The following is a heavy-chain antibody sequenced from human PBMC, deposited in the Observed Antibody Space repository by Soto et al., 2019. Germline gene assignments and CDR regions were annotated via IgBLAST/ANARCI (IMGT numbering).Heavy chain of an antibody. D-gene: IGHD4-17*01. CDR1: GFTFSSYA. J-gene: IGHJ4*02. Sequence: GGSLRLSCAASGFTFSSYAMSWVRQAPGKGLEWVSGISGSGGSTYYPDSVKGRFTISRDNSKNTLYLQMNSLRAEDTAVYYCAKDWSLDEYGDYSFDYWGQGTLVTVSS. CDR2: ISGSGGST. V-gene: IGHV3-23*01. CDR3: AKDWSLDEYGDYSFDY.